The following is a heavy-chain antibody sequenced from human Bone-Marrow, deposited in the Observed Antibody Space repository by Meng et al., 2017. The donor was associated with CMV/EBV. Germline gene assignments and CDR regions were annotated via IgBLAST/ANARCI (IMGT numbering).Heavy chain of an antibody. J-gene: IGHJ6*02. V-gene: IGHV1-46*01. CDR2: INPSVATK. CDR1: GYTFTSYY. Sequence: ASVKVSCKASGYTFTSYYIHWVRQAPGQGLEWMGIINPSVATKSYAQKFQGRVTLTRDTSTNTVYMELSSLRSEDTAVYYCARDPSSPNIVVVPAAPSGMDVWVQGTTVTVSS. D-gene: IGHD2-2*01. CDR3: ARDPSSPNIVVVPAAPSGMDV.